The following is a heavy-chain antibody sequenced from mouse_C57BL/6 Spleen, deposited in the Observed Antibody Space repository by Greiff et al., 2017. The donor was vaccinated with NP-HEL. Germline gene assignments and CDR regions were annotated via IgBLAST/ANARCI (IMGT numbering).Heavy chain of an antibody. J-gene: IGHJ3*01. Sequence: VKLQQPGAELVKPGASVKLSCKASGYTFTSYWMHWVKQRPGQGLEWIGMIHPNSGSTNYNEKFKSKATLTVDKSSSTAYMQLSSLTSEDSAVYYCARRDYDAGWFAYWGQGTLVTVSA. D-gene: IGHD2-4*01. CDR2: IHPNSGST. CDR1: GYTFTSYW. V-gene: IGHV1-64*01. CDR3: ARRDYDAGWFAY.